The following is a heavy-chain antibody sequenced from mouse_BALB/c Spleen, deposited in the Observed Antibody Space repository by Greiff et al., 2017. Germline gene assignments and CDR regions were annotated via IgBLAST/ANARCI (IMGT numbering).Heavy chain of an antibody. CDR3: ARSGTRGAMDY. D-gene: IGHD4-1*01. Sequence: EVQLVESGGGLVQPGGSRKLSCAASGFTFSSFGMHWVRQAPEKGLEWVAYISSGSSTIYYADTVKGRFTISRDNPKNTLFLQMTSLRSEGAAMYYCARSGTRGAMDYWGQGTSGTGSS. V-gene: IGHV5-17*02. CDR2: ISSGSSTI. J-gene: IGHJ4*01. CDR1: GFTFSSFG.